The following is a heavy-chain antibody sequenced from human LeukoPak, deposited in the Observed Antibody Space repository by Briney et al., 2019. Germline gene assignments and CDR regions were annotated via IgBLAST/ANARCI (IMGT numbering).Heavy chain of an antibody. J-gene: IGHJ5*02. Sequence: AASVKVSCKASGYTFTGYYMNWVRQAPGQGLEWVGWINSDSGFTKYAQKFQGRVTMTRDTSITTVYMDLTRLTSDDTDVYYCARNFDMKGFDPWGQGTLVTVSS. CDR1: GYTFTGYY. CDR2: INSDSGFT. V-gene: IGHV1-2*02. CDR3: ARNFDMKGFDP. D-gene: IGHD3-9*01.